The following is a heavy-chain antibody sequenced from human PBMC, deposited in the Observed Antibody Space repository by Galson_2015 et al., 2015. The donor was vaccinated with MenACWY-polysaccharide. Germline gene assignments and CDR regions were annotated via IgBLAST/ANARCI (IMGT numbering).Heavy chain of an antibody. D-gene: IGHD3-16*01. CDR2: INPNSGGT. J-gene: IGHJ5*02. V-gene: IGHV1-2*02. CDR1: GYTFTSYD. CDR3: ARDLTRGYNWFDP. Sequence: SVKVSCKASGYTFTSYDINWVRQATGQGLEWMGWINPNSGGTNYAQKFQGRVTMTRDTSISTAYMELRSLRSDDTAVYYCARDLTRGYNWFDPWGQGTLVTVSS.